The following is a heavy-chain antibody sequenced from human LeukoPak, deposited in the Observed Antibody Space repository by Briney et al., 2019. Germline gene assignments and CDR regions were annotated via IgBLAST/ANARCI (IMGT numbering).Heavy chain of an antibody. Sequence: GGSLRLSCAVSGFTVSTNYMNWVRQAPGKGLEWVSVIYSGGNTYYADSVKGRFTISRDNSKNTLFLQMDSLRAEDTAMYYCARDFFGWSYDVSDIWGQETTVTVSS. J-gene: IGHJ3*02. CDR3: ARDFFGWSYDVSDI. V-gene: IGHV3-53*01. CDR1: GFTVSTNY. D-gene: IGHD3-10*01. CDR2: IYSGGNT.